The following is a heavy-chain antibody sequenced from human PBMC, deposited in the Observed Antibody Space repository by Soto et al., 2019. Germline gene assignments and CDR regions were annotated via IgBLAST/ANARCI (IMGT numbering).Heavy chain of an antibody. CDR2: IDWDDDK. V-gene: IGHV2-70*01. D-gene: IGHD3-22*01. J-gene: IGHJ4*02. CDR1: GFSLSTSGMC. Sequence: GPTLVNPTQTLTLTCTFSGFSLSTSGMCVSWIRQPPGKALEWLALIDWDDDKYYSTSLKTRLTISKDTSKNQVVLTMTNMDPVDTATYYCARMCYYDSSGYSGFDYWGQGTLVTVSS. CDR3: ARMCYYDSSGYSGFDY.